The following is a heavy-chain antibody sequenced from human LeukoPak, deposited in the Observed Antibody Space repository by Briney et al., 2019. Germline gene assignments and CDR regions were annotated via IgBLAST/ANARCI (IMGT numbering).Heavy chain of an antibody. J-gene: IGHJ4*02. CDR2: ISYDGSNK. CDR1: GFTFSSYG. D-gene: IGHD3-9*01. Sequence: GRSLRLSCAASGFTFSSYGMHWVRQAPGKGLEWVAVISYDGSNKYYADSVKGRFTISRDNSKNTLYLQMNSLRAEDTAVYYCARGYDILTGYQTFDYWGQGTLVTVSP. CDR3: ARGYDILTGYQTFDY. V-gene: IGHV3-30*03.